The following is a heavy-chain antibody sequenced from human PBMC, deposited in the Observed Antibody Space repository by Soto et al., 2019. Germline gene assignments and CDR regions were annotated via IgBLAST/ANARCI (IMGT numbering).Heavy chain of an antibody. CDR3: ARAPRENHFFDC. D-gene: IGHD6-6*01. Sequence: GGSLRLSCAASGFTSSDHYMDWVRQAPGKGLEWVGRTRNKANSYTTEYAASVKGRFTISRDDSKNSLYLQMTSLKTGDTAVYYCARAPRENHFFDCWGQGTLVTVSS. CDR2: TRNKANSYTT. CDR1: GFTSSDHY. V-gene: IGHV3-72*01. J-gene: IGHJ4*02.